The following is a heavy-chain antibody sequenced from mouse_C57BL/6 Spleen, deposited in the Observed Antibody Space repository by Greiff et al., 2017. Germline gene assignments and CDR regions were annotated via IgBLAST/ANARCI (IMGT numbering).Heavy chain of an antibody. Sequence: EVKLMESGPGLVKPSQSLSLTCSVTGYSITSGHYWNWIRQFPGNKLEWMGYISYDGSNNYNPSLKNRISITRDTSKNQFFLKLNTVTTEDTATYYCARGLGFDYWGQGTTLTVSS. CDR3: ARGLGFDY. J-gene: IGHJ2*01. CDR1: GYSITSGHY. CDR2: ISYDGSN. D-gene: IGHD4-1*01. V-gene: IGHV3-6*01.